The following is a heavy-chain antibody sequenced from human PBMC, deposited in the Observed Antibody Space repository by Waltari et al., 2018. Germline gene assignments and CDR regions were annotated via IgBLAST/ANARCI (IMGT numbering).Heavy chain of an antibody. V-gene: IGHV4-38-2*01. Sequence: HLHYSFPLLFNPSYTLSLTCAVSGYSISSGYYWGWIRQPPGKGLEWIGSIYHSGSNYYNPSLKSRVTISVDTSKNQFSLKLSSVTAADTAVYYCARGSSGYNDAFDIWGQGTMVTVSS. CDR1: GYSISSGYY. J-gene: IGHJ3*02. CDR2: IYHSGSN. CDR3: ARGSSGYNDAFDI. D-gene: IGHD3-22*01.